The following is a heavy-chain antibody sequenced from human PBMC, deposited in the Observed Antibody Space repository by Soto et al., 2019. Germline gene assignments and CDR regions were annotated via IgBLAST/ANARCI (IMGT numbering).Heavy chain of an antibody. CDR1: AFTVSSNY. CDR3: ASVRATAISFVLDY. J-gene: IGHJ4*02. V-gene: IGHV3-66*01. Sequence: EVQVVESGGDLVQPGGSLRLSCAASAFTVSSNYMTWVRQAPGKGLEWVAVIYNRGNTDYADSVKGRFTISRDNSKNAMRLLMTSLRTADNAVYYCASVRATAISFVLDYWGQGTLVTVSS. D-gene: IGHD5-18*01. CDR2: IYNRGNT.